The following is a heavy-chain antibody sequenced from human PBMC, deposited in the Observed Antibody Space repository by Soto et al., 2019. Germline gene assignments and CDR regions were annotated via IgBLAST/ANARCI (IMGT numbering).Heavy chain of an antibody. Sequence: SETLSLTCTVSGGSVSSGSYYWSWIRQPPGKGLEWIGYIYYSGSTNYNPSLKSRVTISVETSKKQFSLKLSSVTAADTAVYYCAIDPTVSTSWYGMDVCGQGTTVTVSS. CDR3: AIDPTVSTSWYGMDV. CDR2: IYYSGST. V-gene: IGHV4-61*01. J-gene: IGHJ6*02. D-gene: IGHD4-17*01. CDR1: GGSVSSGSYY.